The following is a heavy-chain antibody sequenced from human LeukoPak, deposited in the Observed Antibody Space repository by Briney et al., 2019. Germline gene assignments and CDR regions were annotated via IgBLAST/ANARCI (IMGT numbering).Heavy chain of an antibody. J-gene: IGHJ4*02. CDR2: IYHSGST. D-gene: IGHD3-16*02. CDR3: ARGFGGVIVIPYYFDY. Sequence: PQTLSLTCAVSGGSISSGGYSWSWIRQPPGKGLEWIGYIYHSGSTYYNPSLKSRVTISVDRSKNQFSLKLSSVTAADTAVYYCARGFGGVIVIPYYFDYWGQGTLVTVSS. CDR1: GGSISSGGYS. V-gene: IGHV4-30-2*01.